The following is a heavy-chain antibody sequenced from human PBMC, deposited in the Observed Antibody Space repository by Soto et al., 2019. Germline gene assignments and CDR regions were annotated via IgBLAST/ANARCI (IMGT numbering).Heavy chain of an antibody. Sequence: GSLRLSCAAFGFPFSRYWMSWVRQAPGKGLEWVANIKQDGSEKSYVDSVKGRFSISRDNAKNSLYLQMNSLRVEDTAVYFCGRDLPSISGRPGGWFDTWGQGTLVTVSS. D-gene: IGHD6-6*01. CDR3: GRDLPSISGRPGGWFDT. V-gene: IGHV3-7*01. J-gene: IGHJ5*02. CDR2: IKQDGSEK. CDR1: GFPFSRYW.